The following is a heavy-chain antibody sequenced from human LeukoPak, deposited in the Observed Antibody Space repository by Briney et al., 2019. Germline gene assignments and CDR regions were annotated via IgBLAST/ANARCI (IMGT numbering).Heavy chain of an antibody. CDR1: GFTFSSYG. D-gene: IGHD2-15*01. CDR2: ISYDGSNK. Sequence: GGSLRLSCAASGFTFSSYGMHWVRQAPGKGLEWVAVISYDGSNKYYADSVKGRFTISRDNSKNTLYLQMNSLRAEDTAVYYCAKLSPSRPYCSGGSRYSSYDAFDIWGQGTMVTVSS. V-gene: IGHV3-30*18. CDR3: AKLSPSRPYCSGGSRYSSYDAFDI. J-gene: IGHJ3*02.